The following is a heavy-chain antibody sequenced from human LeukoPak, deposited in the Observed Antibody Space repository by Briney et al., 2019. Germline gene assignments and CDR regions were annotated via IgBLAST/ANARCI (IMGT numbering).Heavy chain of an antibody. D-gene: IGHD1-26*01. V-gene: IGHV4-34*01. CDR1: GGSFSGYY. Sequence: SETLSLTCAVYGGSFSGYYWSWIRQPPGKGLEWIGEINHSGSTNYNPSLKSRVTISVDTSKNQFSLKLSSVTAADTAVYYCARGRPIVEATIRYFDYWGQGTLVTVSS. J-gene: IGHJ4*02. CDR3: ARGRPIVEATIRYFDY. CDR2: INHSGST.